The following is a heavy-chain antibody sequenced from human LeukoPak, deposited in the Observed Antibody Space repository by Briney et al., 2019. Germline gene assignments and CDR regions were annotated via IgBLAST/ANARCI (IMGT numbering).Heavy chain of an antibody. CDR1: GFTFSRYW. J-gene: IGHJ4*02. D-gene: IGHD1-1*01. Sequence: GGSLRLSCAASGFTFSRYWMTWVRQAPGKGLEWVANIKEDGSDNSYVESVKGRFTISRDNAKNSLYLQLDSLRAEDTAVYFCARQRYSDYWGQGTLVTVSS. V-gene: IGHV3-7*01. CDR2: IKEDGSDN. CDR3: ARQRYSDY.